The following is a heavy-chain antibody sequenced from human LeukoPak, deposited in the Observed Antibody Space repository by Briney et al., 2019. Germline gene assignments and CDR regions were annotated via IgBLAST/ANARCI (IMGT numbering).Heavy chain of an antibody. J-gene: IGHJ4*02. V-gene: IGHV1-69*05. CDR3: ARDGNVDTAMVFEFDY. D-gene: IGHD5-18*01. Sequence: GASVKVSCKASGGTFISYAISWVRQAPGQGLEWMGRIIPIFGTANYAQKFQGRVTITTDESTSTAYMELSSLRSEDTAVYYCARDGNVDTAMVFEFDYWGQGTLVTVSS. CDR1: GGTFISYA. CDR2: IIPIFGTA.